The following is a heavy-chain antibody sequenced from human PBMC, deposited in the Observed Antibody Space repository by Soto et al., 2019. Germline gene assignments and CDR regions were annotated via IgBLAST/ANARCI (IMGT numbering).Heavy chain of an antibody. CDR3: ARGLKITMVRGVIITRGFDY. CDR2: INHSGST. D-gene: IGHD3-10*01. J-gene: IGHJ4*02. Sequence: SETLSLTCAVYGGSFSGYYWSWIRQPPGKGLEWIGEINHSGSTNYNPSLKSRVTISVDTSKNQFSLKLSSVTAADTAVYYCARGLKITMVRGVIITRGFDYWGQGTLVTVS. CDR1: GGSFSGYY. V-gene: IGHV4-34*01.